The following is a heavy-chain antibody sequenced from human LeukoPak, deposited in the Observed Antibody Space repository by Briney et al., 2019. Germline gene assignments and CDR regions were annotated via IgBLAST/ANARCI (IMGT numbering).Heavy chain of an antibody. CDR1: GFTFSSYE. Sequence: PGGSLRLSCAASGFTFSSYEMNWVRQAPGKGLEWVSYISSSGSTIYYADSVKGRFTISRDNSKNTLYLQMNSLRAEDTAVYYCATRSYRLYFDYWGQGTLVTVSS. V-gene: IGHV3-48*03. CDR3: ATRSYRLYFDY. J-gene: IGHJ4*02. D-gene: IGHD1-26*01. CDR2: ISSSGSTI.